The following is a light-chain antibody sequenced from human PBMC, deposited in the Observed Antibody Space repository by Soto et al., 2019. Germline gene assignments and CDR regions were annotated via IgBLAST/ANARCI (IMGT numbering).Light chain of an antibody. CDR3: GTWDNSLSVVV. J-gene: IGLJ3*02. CDR1: SSNIGNNY. V-gene: IGLV1-51*02. Sequence: QSVLTQPPSVSAAPGQKVTISCSGSSSNIGNNYVSWYQQLPGTAPKLLIYENNKRPSGIPDRFSGSKSGTSATLGITGLQTGDEADYYCGTWDNSLSVVVFGGGTKVTVL. CDR2: ENN.